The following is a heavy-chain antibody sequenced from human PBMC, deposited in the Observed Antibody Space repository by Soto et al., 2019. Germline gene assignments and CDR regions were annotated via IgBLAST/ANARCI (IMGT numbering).Heavy chain of an antibody. CDR1: GFTFSSYS. Sequence: TGGSLRLCCAASGFTFSSYSMNWVRQAPGKGLEWVSSISSSSSYIYYADSVKGRFTISRDNAKNSLYLQMNSLRAEDTAVYYCARDVAVAGYIDYWGQGTLVTVSS. CDR3: ARDVAVAGYIDY. V-gene: IGHV3-21*01. CDR2: ISSSSSYI. J-gene: IGHJ4*02. D-gene: IGHD6-19*01.